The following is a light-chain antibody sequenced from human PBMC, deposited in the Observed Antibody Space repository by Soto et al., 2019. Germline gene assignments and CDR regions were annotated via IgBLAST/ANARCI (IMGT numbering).Light chain of an antibody. V-gene: IGKV3-20*01. J-gene: IGKJ3*01. CDR1: QSVSSSY. Sequence: EIVLTQSPGTLSLSPGERATLSCRASQSVSSSYLAWYQQKPGQAPRLLIDGASGRATGIPDRFSGSGSGTDFTLTISRLEAEDFAVYYCQQYGSSPLFTFGPGTKVDIK. CDR2: GAS. CDR3: QQYGSSPLFT.